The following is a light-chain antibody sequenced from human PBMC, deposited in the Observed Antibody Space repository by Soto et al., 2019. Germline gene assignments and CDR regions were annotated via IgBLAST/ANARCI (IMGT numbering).Light chain of an antibody. CDR1: TSNLGSNF. V-gene: IGLV1-47*01. Sequence: QSVLTQPPSASGTPGQRVTISCSGSTSNLGSNFGYWYQQVPGTAPKLLIYKNDQRPSGVPDRFSGSKSGTSASLAIRGLRSEDEADYFCAAWDDSVGGPVFGGGTKLTVL. CDR3: AAWDDSVGGPV. J-gene: IGLJ3*02. CDR2: KND.